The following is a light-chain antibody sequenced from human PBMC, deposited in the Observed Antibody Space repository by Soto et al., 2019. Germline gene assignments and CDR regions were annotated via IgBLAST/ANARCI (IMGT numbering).Light chain of an antibody. CDR3: SSYTTSFTQV. V-gene: IGLV2-14*01. CDR1: SSDIGRYNY. J-gene: IGLJ1*01. Sequence: QSVLTQPASMSGSPGQSITISCTGTSSDIGRYNYVSWYQQHPGKVPKLLISEVSNRPSGVSNRFSGSKSGNTASLTISGLQSEDEAAYYCSSYTTSFTQVFGTGTKVTVL. CDR2: EVS.